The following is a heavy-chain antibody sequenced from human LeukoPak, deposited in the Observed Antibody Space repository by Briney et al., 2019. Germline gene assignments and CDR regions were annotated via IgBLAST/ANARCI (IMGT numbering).Heavy chain of an antibody. CDR3: ARSRGSSGSYPFDY. J-gene: IGHJ4*02. D-gene: IGHD1-26*01. CDR2: ISSSSSTI. Sequence: GGSLRLSCAASGFTFSSYSMNWVRQAPGKGLERVSYISSSSSTIYYAGSVKGRFTISRDNAKNSLFLQMNSLSAEDTAVYYCARSRGSSGSYPFDYWGQGTLVTVSS. CDR1: GFTFSSYS. V-gene: IGHV3-48*01.